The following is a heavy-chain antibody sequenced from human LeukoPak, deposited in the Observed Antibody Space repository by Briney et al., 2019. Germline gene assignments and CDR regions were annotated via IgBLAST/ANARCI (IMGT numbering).Heavy chain of an antibody. CDR2: ISGSGGST. CDR3: ARGDYRFYYYYGMDV. Sequence: SGGSLRLSCAASGFTFSSYAMSWVRQAPGKGLEWVSAISGSGGSTYYADSVKGRFTISRDNAKNSLYLQMNSLRAEDTAVYYCARGDYRFYYYYGMDVWGQGTTVTVSS. D-gene: IGHD4-17*01. J-gene: IGHJ6*02. CDR1: GFTFSSYA. V-gene: IGHV3-23*01.